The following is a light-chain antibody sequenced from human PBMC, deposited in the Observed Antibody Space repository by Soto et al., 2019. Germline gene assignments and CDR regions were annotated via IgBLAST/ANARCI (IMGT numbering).Light chain of an antibody. CDR1: QSVGSH. J-gene: IGKJ1*01. Sequence: EVVLTQSQDTLSLSPGERATLSCRASQSVGSHLAWYQQKAGQAPRLLIYDASNRATDIPGMFSGSGSGTDFTLTISSLEPEDFAVYYCQQRTNWPWTFGQGTKVEIK. V-gene: IGKV3-11*01. CDR3: QQRTNWPWT. CDR2: DAS.